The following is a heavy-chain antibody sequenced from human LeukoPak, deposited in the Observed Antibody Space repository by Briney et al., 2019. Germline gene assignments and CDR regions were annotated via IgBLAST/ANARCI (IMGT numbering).Heavy chain of an antibody. CDR2: INPNSGGT. V-gene: IGHV1-2*02. CDR1: GYTLTELS. Sequence: ASVKVSCKVSGYTLTELSMHWVRQAPGQGLEWMGWINPNSGGTNYAQKFQGRVTMTRDTSISTAYMELSRLRSDDTAVYYCAREHSSSSGKVFDYWGQGTLVTVSS. D-gene: IGHD6-6*01. J-gene: IGHJ4*02. CDR3: AREHSSSSGKVFDY.